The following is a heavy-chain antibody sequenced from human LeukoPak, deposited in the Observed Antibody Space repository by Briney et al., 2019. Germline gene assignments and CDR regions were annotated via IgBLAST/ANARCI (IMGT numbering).Heavy chain of an antibody. V-gene: IGHV3-7*02. D-gene: IGHD6-19*01. Sequence: PGGSLRLSCAASGFTISNYWISWARQAPGRGLEWVANIKQDGSERYYGDSVKGRFTISRDNANNSLYLQMNSLRAEDTAVYYCATTGGWPANWGQGTLVTVSS. CDR1: GFTISNYW. J-gene: IGHJ4*02. CDR3: ATTGGWPAN. CDR2: IKQDGSER.